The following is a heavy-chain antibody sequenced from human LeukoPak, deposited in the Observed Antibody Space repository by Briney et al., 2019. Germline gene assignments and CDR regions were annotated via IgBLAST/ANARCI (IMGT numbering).Heavy chain of an antibody. CDR2: INTNGDNT. Sequence: GGSLRLSCSASGFTFSNYAMHWVRQAPGKGLQYVSAINTNGDNTYYTDSVRGRFTISRDNSKNTLYLQMSSLRTEDTAVYYCVKEGAAIVSGYYFDYWGQGTLVAVSS. CDR1: GFTFSNYA. CDR3: VKEGAAIVSGYYFDY. V-gene: IGHV3-64D*06. D-gene: IGHD5-18*01. J-gene: IGHJ4*02.